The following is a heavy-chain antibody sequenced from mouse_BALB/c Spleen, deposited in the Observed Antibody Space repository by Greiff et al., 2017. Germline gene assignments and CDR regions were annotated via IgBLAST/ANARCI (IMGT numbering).Heavy chain of an antibody. J-gene: IGHJ4*01. Sequence: EVKVVESGGGLVKPGGSLKLSCAASGFTFSSYAMSWVRQSPEKRLEWVAEISSGGSYTYYPDTVTGRFTISRDNAKNTLYLEMSSLRSEDTAMYYCAREGLQAMDYWGQGTSVTVSS. CDR1: GFTFSSYA. CDR2: ISSGGSYT. CDR3: AREGLQAMDY. V-gene: IGHV5-9-4*01. D-gene: IGHD2-4*01.